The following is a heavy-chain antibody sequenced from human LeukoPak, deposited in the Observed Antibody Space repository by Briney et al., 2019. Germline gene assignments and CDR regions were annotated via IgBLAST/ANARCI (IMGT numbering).Heavy chain of an antibody. CDR1: GFTFSSYE. D-gene: IGHD4-23*01. J-gene: IGHJ4*02. V-gene: IGHV3-21*05. Sequence: GGSLRLSCAASGFTFSSYEMNWVRQAPGKGLEWVSYIGDVDTYKGYADSVRGRFTISRDNAKNSLYLQMISLRAEDTAVYFCARDLSGNPPLYFDYWGQGTLVTVSS. CDR2: IGDVDTYK. CDR3: ARDLSGNPPLYFDY.